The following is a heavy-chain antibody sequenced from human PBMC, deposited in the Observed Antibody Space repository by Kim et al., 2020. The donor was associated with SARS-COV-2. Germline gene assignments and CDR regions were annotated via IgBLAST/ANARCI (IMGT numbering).Heavy chain of an antibody. CDR2: ISGSGLGT. V-gene: IGHV3-23*01. CDR3: VKDSRSSEKEFDY. D-gene: IGHD6-6*01. J-gene: IGHJ4*02. CDR1: GFSFSSYA. Sequence: GGSLRLSCAASGFSFSSYAMTWVRQAPGKGLEWVAAISGSGLGTYYADSVKGRFTISRDNSKNTLYLQMNGLRVEDTAIYYCVKDSRSSEKEFDYWGQGALVTVSS.